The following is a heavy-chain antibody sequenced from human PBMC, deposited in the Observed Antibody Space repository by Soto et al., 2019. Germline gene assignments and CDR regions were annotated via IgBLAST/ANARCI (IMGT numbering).Heavy chain of an antibody. Sequence: GGSLRLSCAASGFTFSSYAMNWVRQAPGKGLEWVSAISGSGGSTYYADSVKGRFTISRDNSKNTLYLQMNSLRAEDTAVYYCAKDMRLALGGSFDYWGQGTLVTVSS. CDR2: ISGSGGST. CDR1: GFTFSSYA. J-gene: IGHJ4*02. V-gene: IGHV3-23*01. D-gene: IGHD3-9*01. CDR3: AKDMRLALGGSFDY.